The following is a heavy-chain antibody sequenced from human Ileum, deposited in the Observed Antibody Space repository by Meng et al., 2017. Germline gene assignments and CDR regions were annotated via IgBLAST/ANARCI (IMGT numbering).Heavy chain of an antibody. CDR2: INPNSGGT. D-gene: IGHD3-22*01. CDR3: ARERFYYYDSSGSIN. Sequence: SGVSFTGYYMHWVRQAPGQGLEWMGRINPNSGGTNYAQKFQGRVTMTRDTSISTAYMELSRLRSDDTAVYYCARERFYYYDSSGSINWGQGTLVTVSS. J-gene: IGHJ4*02. V-gene: IGHV1-2*06. CDR1: GVSFTGYY.